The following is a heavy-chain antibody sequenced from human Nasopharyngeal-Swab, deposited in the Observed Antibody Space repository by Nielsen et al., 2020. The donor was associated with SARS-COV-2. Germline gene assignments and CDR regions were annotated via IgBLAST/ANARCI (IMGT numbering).Heavy chain of an antibody. D-gene: IGHD1-26*01. Sequence: SETLSPTCGVSGGSFNAYYWSWIRQSPDKGLEWIGAINHSDRTIYNPSLKSRLTISVDTSKSQFSLELRSVTATDTAVYYCARSTWSPLDSWGPGTLVTVSS. CDR2: INHSDRT. V-gene: IGHV4-34*01. CDR3: ARSTWSPLDS. CDR1: GGSFNAYY. J-gene: IGHJ4*02.